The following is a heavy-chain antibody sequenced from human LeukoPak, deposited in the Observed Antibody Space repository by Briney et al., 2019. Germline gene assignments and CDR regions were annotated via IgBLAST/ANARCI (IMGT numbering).Heavy chain of an antibody. J-gene: IGHJ4*02. CDR3: ARLVAYSNYEGYFDY. D-gene: IGHD4-11*01. CDR2: IYYSGST. CDR1: GGSISSSSYY. Sequence: SETLSLTCTVSGGSISSSSYYWGWIRQPPGKGLEWIGSIYYSGSTYYNPSLKSRVTISVDTSKNQFSLKLSSVIAADTAVYYCARLVAYSNYEGYFDYWGQGTLVTVSS. V-gene: IGHV4-39*01.